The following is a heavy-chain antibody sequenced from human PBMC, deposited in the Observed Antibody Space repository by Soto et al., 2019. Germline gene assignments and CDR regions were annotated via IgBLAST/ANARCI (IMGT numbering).Heavy chain of an antibody. CDR1: CYSFTYYW. CDR2: IYTDDSDT. J-gene: IGHJ3*02. CDR3: ARHQGEQNAFDI. V-gene: IGHV5-51*01. Sequence: VALQKVSSDAWCYSFTYYWIGWVRQSPGKGQGWMGIIYTDDSDTRYSPSFQGHVTISADDIITTSFLQWRSLNASDTGMYYGARHQGEQNAFDIWGQGTMVTVSS. D-gene: IGHD3-16*01.